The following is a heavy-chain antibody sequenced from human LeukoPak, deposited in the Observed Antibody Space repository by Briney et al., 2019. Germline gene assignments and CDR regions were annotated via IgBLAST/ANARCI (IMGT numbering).Heavy chain of an antibody. Sequence: ASVKVSCKASGFTFTRYGITWVRQAPGQGLEWMGWISAYNCDTNYAQRLQGRVTMTRDTSTSTVYMELRSLSSDDTAVYYCARDPTNTSGRYAHFDYWGQGTLVTVSS. CDR2: ISAYNCDT. CDR3: ARDPTNTSGRYAHFDY. CDR1: GFTFTRYG. D-gene: IGHD6-19*01. J-gene: IGHJ4*02. V-gene: IGHV1-18*01.